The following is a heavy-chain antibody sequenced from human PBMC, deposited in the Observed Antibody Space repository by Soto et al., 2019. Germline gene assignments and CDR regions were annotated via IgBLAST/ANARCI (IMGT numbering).Heavy chain of an antibody. CDR3: AREGGAAPGARREWYLDL. V-gene: IGHV1-2*02. Sequence: QVQLVQSGAEVKKPGASVTVSCKTSGYPLTDFYIHWVRQAPGQGLEWMAWINPHTGDTNTALKFQGRVTMTRYTSINTAFMELTRLSSDDTAVYYCAREGGAAPGARREWYLDLWGRGTLVSVSS. CDR2: INPHTGDT. D-gene: IGHD6-25*01. J-gene: IGHJ2*01. CDR1: GYPLTDFY.